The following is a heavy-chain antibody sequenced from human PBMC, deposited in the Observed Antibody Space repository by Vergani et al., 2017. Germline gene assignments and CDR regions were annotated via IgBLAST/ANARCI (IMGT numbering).Heavy chain of an antibody. CDR1: GGSISSGYY. Sequence: QLQLQESGPGLVKPSETLSLTCTVSGGSISSGYYWGWIRQPPGKGLEWIGSIYTSGATNYNPSLRSRAIMSVDASKKQFSLKLTSVTAADTAVYYCARDGGEYDKDALDVWGQGTKVTVTS. D-gene: IGHD2-21*01. CDR3: ARDGGEYDKDALDV. V-gene: IGHV4-38-2*02. J-gene: IGHJ3*01. CDR2: IYTSGAT.